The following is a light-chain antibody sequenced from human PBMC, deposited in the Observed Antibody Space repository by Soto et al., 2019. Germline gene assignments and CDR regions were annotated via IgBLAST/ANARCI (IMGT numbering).Light chain of an antibody. V-gene: IGLV2-8*01. CDR3: SSNAGSDNFVV. Sequence: QSALTQPPSASGSPGQSVTISCTGTSSDVGGYNYVSWYQQHPGKAPKLMIYEVTKRPSGVPDRFSGSKSDNTASLTVSGLQADDEADYYCSSNAGSDNFVVFGGGTQLTVL. CDR2: EVT. J-gene: IGLJ3*02. CDR1: SSDVGGYNY.